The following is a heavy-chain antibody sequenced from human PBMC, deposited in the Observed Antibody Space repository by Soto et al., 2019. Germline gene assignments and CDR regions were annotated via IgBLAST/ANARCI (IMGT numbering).Heavy chain of an antibody. CDR3: AIVGQYYYGMDV. V-gene: IGHV1-3*01. CDR2: INAGNDNT. J-gene: IGHJ6*01. D-gene: IGHD3-3*01. CDR1: GYTFTTYV. Sequence: QVQLVQSGAEVKKPGASVKVSCKASGYTFTTYVMHWVRQAPGQRLEWMGWINAGNDNTKYSQKFQGRVTITRDTSASTVYMELSSLSSEDTAVYYCAIVGQYYYGMDVW.